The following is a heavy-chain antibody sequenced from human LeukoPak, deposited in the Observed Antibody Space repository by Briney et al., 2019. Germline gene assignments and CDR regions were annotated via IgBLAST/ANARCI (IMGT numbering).Heavy chain of an antibody. Sequence: GGSLRLSCAASGFTFSSYSMNWVRQAPGKGLEWVSVISGSGDSTYYADSVRGRFTISRDNSKNTLNLQMNTLRAEDTAIYYCAKSRGSTWNDVFDYWGQGTLVTVSS. J-gene: IGHJ4*02. CDR2: ISGSGDST. CDR3: AKSRGSTWNDVFDY. D-gene: IGHD1-1*01. CDR1: GFTFSSYS. V-gene: IGHV3-23*01.